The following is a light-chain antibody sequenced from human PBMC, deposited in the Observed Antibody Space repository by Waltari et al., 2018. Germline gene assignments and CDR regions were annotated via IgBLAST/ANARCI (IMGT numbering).Light chain of an antibody. CDR2: AAS. V-gene: IGKV1-9*01. CDR3: QQLHTYPLT. CDR1: QDIGTY. J-gene: IGKJ4*01. Sequence: DILLTQSPSFLSASVGRRVTVTCRASQDIGTYLAWYQKKPGKAPHLLIYAASSLHTGVPSRFSAGGSGTLFTLTINRLQPEDFATYYCQQLHTYPLTFGGGTEVEL.